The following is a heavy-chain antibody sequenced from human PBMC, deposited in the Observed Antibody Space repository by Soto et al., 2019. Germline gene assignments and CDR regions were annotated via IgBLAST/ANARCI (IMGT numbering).Heavy chain of an antibody. CDR3: AREGGVTVPTAGGMDV. V-gene: IGHV1-69*12. Sequence: QVQLVQSGAEVKKPGSSVKVSCKASGGTFSSYAISWVRQAPGQGLEWMGGLIPIFGTANYAQKFQGRVTSTADESTSTDYMERSSLRSEDTAVYYCAREGGVTVPTAGGMDVWGQGTTVTVSS. D-gene: IGHD4-17*01. CDR1: GGTFSSYA. CDR2: LIPIFGTA. J-gene: IGHJ6*02.